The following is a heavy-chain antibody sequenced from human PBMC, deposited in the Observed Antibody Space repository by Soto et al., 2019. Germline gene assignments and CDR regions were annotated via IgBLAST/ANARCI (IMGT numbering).Heavy chain of an antibody. CDR1: GYIFNGYW. D-gene: IGHD6-19*01. CDR2: IYPGDSET. Sequence: GESLKISCRGSGYIFNGYWIGWVRQLPGKGLEWMGVIYPGDSETIYSPSFRGQVIISADKSIRTAYLQWSSLKASDTGMYYCARREGTGWGYWGQGTQVTVYS. CDR3: ARREGTGWGY. J-gene: IGHJ4*02. V-gene: IGHV5-51*01.